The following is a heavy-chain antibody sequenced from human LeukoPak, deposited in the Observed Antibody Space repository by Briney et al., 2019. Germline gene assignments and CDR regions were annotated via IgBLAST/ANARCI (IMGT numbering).Heavy chain of an antibody. J-gene: IGHJ3*02. CDR1: GFTFSSYA. V-gene: IGHV3-23*01. D-gene: IGHD3-22*01. CDR2: ISGSGDII. Sequence: PGGSLRLSCAASGFTFSSYAMTWVRQAPGKGLEWGSTISGSGDIIYYADSVKGRFTISRDNPKNTPYLQMNSLRAEDTAVYYCAKGRVGHSPGYYYGNDAFDIWGQGTMVTVSS. CDR3: AKGRVGHSPGYYYGNDAFDI.